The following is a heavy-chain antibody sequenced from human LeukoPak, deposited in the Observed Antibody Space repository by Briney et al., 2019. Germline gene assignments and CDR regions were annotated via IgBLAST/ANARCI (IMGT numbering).Heavy chain of an antibody. J-gene: IGHJ4*02. CDR2: ISGSSTYT. V-gene: IGHV3-48*03. Sequence: PGGSLRLSCAASGFNFSSYEMNWVRQAPGKGLEWVSYISGSSTYTNYADSVKGRFTISRDNAKNSLYLQMNSLRAEDTAVYYCARSYGSGSYYNAGYWGQGTLVTVSS. CDR1: GFNFSSYE. CDR3: ARSYGSGSYYNAGY. D-gene: IGHD3-10*01.